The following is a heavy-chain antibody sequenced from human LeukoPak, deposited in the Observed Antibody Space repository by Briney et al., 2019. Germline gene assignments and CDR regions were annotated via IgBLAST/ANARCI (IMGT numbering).Heavy chain of an antibody. CDR2: INHSGST. CDR3: ARSDTARLVPFDY. J-gene: IGHJ4*02. V-gene: IGHV4-34*01. D-gene: IGHD1-26*01. Sequence: SETLSLTCAVYGGSFSGYYWSWIRQPPGKGLEWIGEINHSGSTNYNPSLKSRVTISVDTSKNQFSLKLSSVTAADTAVYYCARSDTARLVPFDYWGQGTLVTVSS. CDR1: GGSFSGYY.